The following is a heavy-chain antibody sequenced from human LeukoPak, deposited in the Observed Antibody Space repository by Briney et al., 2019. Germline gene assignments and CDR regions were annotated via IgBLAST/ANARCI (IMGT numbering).Heavy chain of an antibody. D-gene: IGHD5-12*01. CDR3: ARRSDLVATIDFDY. Sequence: ASVKVSWKASGYTFTSYGISWVRQAPGQGLEWMGWISAYNGNTNYAQKLQGRVTMTTDTSTSTAYMELRSLRSDDTAVYYCARRSDLVATIDFDYWGQGTLVTVSS. V-gene: IGHV1-18*01. CDR2: ISAYNGNT. J-gene: IGHJ4*02. CDR1: GYTFTSYG.